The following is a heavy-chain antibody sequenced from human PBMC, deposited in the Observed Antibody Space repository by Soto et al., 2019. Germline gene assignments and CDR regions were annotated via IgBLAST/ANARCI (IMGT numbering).Heavy chain of an antibody. CDR2: IYYSGNT. D-gene: IGHD2-2*01. J-gene: IGHJ4*02. V-gene: IGHV4-59*01. CDR3: ARFSSDCSSTSCYGFDY. CDR1: GGSISSYY. Sequence: SETLSLTCTVSGGSISSYYWSWIRQPPGKGLEWIGYIYYSGNTNYNPSLKSRVTISVDTSKNQFSLKPSSVTAADTAVYYCARFSSDCSSTSCYGFDYWGQGALVTVSS.